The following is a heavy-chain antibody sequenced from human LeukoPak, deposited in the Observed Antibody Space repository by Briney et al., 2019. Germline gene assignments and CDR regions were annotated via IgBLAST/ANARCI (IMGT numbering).Heavy chain of an antibody. D-gene: IGHD2-15*01. V-gene: IGHV4-31*03. J-gene: IGHJ6*04. CDR2: IYYSGNT. CDR3: ARVLGYCSGGSCSLYYFYGMDV. Sequence: RSQSLSLTCTVSGGSINSDDYYWSWIRQHPGKGLEWIGFIYYSGNTYYNPSLKSRVTISIDTSKNQFSLKLSSVTAADTAVYYCARVLGYCSGGSCSLYYFYGMDVWGEGTSVTVSS. CDR1: GGSINSDDYY.